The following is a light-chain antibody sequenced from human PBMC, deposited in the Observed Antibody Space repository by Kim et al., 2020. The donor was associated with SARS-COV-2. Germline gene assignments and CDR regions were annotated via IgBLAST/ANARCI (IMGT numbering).Light chain of an antibody. Sequence: ALGQTVRITCHGDSLRGYYASWYQQKPGQAPTLVFYGANNRPSGIPDRFSGSKSGNAASLTITGAQAEDEADYYCYSRDSSSNRLVFGGGTQLTVL. CDR2: GAN. V-gene: IGLV3-19*01. CDR1: SLRGYY. J-gene: IGLJ2*01. CDR3: YSRDSSSNRLV.